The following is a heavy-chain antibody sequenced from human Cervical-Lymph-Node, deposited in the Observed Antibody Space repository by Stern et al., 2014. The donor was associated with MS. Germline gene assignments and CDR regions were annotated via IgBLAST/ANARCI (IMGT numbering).Heavy chain of an antibody. CDR2: IIPIFGTA. D-gene: IGHD6-19*01. V-gene: IGHV1-69*01. CDR1: GGTFSSYA. Sequence: MQLVESGAEVKKPGSSVKVSCKASGGTFSSYAISWVRQAPGQGLEWMGGIIPIFGTANYAQKFQGRVTITADESTSTAYMELSSLRSEDTAVYYCAREAAVAGIYYFDYWGQGTLVTVSS. CDR3: AREAAVAGIYYFDY. J-gene: IGHJ4*02.